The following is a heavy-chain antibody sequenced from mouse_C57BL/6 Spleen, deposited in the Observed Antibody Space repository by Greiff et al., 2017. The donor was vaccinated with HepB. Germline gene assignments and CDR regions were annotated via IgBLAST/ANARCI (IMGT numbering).Heavy chain of an antibody. CDR1: GFNIKDDY. V-gene: IGHV14-4*01. J-gene: IGHJ1*03. D-gene: IGHD1-1*01. CDR2: IDPENGDT. Sequence: EVQRVESGAELVRPGASVKLSCTASGFNIKDDYMHWVKQRPEQGLEWIGWIDPENGDTEYASKFQGKATITAETSSNTAYLQLSSLTSEDTAVYYCTTRSYYYGSSYYWYFDVWGTGTTVTVSS. CDR3: TTRSYYYGSSYYWYFDV.